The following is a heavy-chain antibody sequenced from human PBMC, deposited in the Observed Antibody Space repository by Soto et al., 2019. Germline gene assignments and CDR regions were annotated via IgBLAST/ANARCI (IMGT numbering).Heavy chain of an antibody. V-gene: IGHV1-8*01. J-gene: IGHJ5*01. Sequence: ASVKVSCKASGYTFTTFDIHWVRQAPGQGLEWLGWMNPYTGNTGYAEKLRGRVTATRITSISTAYMELSSLRSDDTAVYYCARRKELSGPKYLDSWGQGTLVSVSS. CDR2: MNPYTGNT. CDR1: GYTFTTFD. D-gene: IGHD3-9*01. CDR3: ARRKELSGPKYLDS.